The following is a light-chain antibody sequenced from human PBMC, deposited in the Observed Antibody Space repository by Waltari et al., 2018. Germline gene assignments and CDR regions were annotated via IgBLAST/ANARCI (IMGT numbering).Light chain of an antibody. J-gene: IGLJ2*01. CDR2: YDD. Sequence: QSVLTQPPSVSEAPRQRVTISCSGSSPNIGNNAVNWYQQLPGKAPKLLIYYDDLLPSGVSDRFSGPQSCPSAPLALRGLPSEDEADYYCAAWDYRLNGVVFGRGTQLTLL. CDR1: SPNIGNNA. V-gene: IGLV1-36*01. CDR3: AAWDYRLNGVV.